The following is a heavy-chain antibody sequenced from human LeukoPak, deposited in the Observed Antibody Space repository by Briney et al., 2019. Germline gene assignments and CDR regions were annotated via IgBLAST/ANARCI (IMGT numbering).Heavy chain of an antibody. CDR2: TKIKTDDGTP. CDR1: GFTFSNAW. D-gene: IGHD1-1*01. V-gene: IGHV3-15*01. CDR3: ISGGGTADY. Sequence: GGSLRLSCAASGFTFSNAWMNWMGWARQAPGKGLEWVGLTKIKTDDGTPDYAALVKGRFTISRDDSKNTVYLEMNSLETEDTAVYYCISGGGTADYWGQGTLVSVPS. J-gene: IGHJ4*02.